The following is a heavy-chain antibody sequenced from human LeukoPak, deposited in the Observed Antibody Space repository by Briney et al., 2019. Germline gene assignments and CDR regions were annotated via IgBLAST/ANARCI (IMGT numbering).Heavy chain of an antibody. CDR1: GFTFSSYG. CDR2: INSDGSST. V-gene: IGHV3-74*01. CDR3: AIRGSPMVRNY. D-gene: IGHD3-10*01. J-gene: IGHJ4*02. Sequence: GGSLRLSCAASGFTFSSYGMKWVRHAPGKGLVWVSRINSDGSSTTYADSVKGRFTISIDNAKNSLYLQMNSLRAEDTAVYYCAIRGSPMVRNYWGQGTLVTVSS.